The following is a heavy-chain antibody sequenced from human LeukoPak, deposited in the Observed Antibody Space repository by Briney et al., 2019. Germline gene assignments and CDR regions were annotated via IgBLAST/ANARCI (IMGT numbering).Heavy chain of an antibody. V-gene: IGHV1-2*02. CDR1: GYTFTGYY. CDR2: INPNSGGT. D-gene: IGHD2-21*01. Sequence: ASVKVSCKASGYTFTGYYMHWVRQAPGQGLEWMGWINPNSGGTNYAQKFQGRVTMTRDTSISTAYMELSRLRSDDTAVYYCASPYCGGDCYSYWYFDLWGRGTLVTVSS. J-gene: IGHJ2*01. CDR3: ASPYCGGDCYSYWYFDL.